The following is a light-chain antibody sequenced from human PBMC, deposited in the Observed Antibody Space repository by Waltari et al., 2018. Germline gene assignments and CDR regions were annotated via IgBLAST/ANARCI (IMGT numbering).Light chain of an antibody. V-gene: IGLV2-23*03. J-gene: IGLJ2*01. CDR2: EGT. Sequence: YQQHPCKAPKLMIYEGTKRRSGVSNRFSASKSGNTASRTISGLQAEDEADYYCSSYAGTTTFVIFGGGTKLTVL. CDR3: SSYAGTTTFVI.